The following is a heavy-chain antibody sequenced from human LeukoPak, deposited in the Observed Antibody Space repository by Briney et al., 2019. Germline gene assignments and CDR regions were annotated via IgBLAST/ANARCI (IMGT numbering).Heavy chain of an antibody. D-gene: IGHD2-15*01. J-gene: IGHJ4*02. V-gene: IGHV3-9*01. CDR2: ISWNSGSI. CDR1: GFTFDDYA. Sequence: GGSLRLSCAASGFTFDDYAMHWVRQAPGKGLEWVSGISWNSGSIAYADSVKGRFTISRDNSKNTLYLQMNSLRAEDTAVYYCAKTRIDWGQGTLVTVSS. CDR3: AKTRID.